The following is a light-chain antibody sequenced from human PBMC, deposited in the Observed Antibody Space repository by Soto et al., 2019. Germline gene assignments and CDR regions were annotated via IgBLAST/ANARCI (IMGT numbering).Light chain of an antibody. Sequence: DIVMTQSPLSLPVTPGEPASISCRSSQSLLHSNGNIYVNWFQQRPGQSPRRLIYEVSNRDSGVPDRFSGSGAGTDFTLKISRVEAEDVGVYYCMQGTHWPIAFGQGTRLEIK. J-gene: IGKJ5*01. CDR3: MQGTHWPIA. CDR2: EVS. CDR1: QSLLHSNGNIY. V-gene: IGKV2-30*02.